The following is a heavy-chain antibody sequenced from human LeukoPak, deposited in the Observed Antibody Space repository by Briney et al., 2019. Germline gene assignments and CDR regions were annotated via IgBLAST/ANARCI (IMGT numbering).Heavy chain of an antibody. V-gene: IGHV4-34*01. Sequence: SETLSLTCAVYGGSFSGYYWSWIRQPPGKGLEWIGEIYHSGSTNYNPSLKSRVTISVDTSKNQFSLKLSSVTAADTAVYYCARARGYRITIFGVVTEPGGFDDWGQGTLVTVSS. CDR3: ARARGYRITIFGVVTEPGGFDD. CDR2: IYHSGST. D-gene: IGHD3-3*01. CDR1: GGSFSGYY. J-gene: IGHJ4*02.